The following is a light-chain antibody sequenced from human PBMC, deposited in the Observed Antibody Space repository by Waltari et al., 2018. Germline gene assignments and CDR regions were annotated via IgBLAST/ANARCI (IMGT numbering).Light chain of an antibody. CDR2: DAS. J-gene: IGKJ1*01. CDR3: QKYGSLPAT. V-gene: IGKV3-20*01. CDR1: QSISKY. Sequence: EIMLTQSPGTLSLSPGERATLSCRASQSISKYLAWYQQKPGQAPRLLIYDASIRDTGIPDSLSGSGSGTDFSLTISRLEPEDSAVYYCQKYGSLPATFGRGTKVEIK.